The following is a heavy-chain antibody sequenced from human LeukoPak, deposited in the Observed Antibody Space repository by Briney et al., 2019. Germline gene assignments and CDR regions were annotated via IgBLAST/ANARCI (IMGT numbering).Heavy chain of an antibody. Sequence: ASVKVSCKASGYTFANYGINWVRQAPGQGLEWMGWISLDSGNTGYAQRVRGRVTLTTDTSTSTAYMELRSLRSDDTAVYFCARVTYLRPYQLDYWGQGTLVSISS. J-gene: IGHJ4*02. CDR2: ISLDSGNT. CDR1: GYTFANYG. V-gene: IGHV1-18*01. D-gene: IGHD2-2*01. CDR3: ARVTYLRPYQLDY.